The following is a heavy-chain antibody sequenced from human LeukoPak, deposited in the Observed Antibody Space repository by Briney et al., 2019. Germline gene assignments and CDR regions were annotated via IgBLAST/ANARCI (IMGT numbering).Heavy chain of an antibody. Sequence: PSETLSLTCTVSGGSISSYYWSWIRQPPGKGLEWIGYIYYSGSTNYNPSLKSRVTISVDTSKNQFSLKLSSVTAADTAVYYCARLLSSSTPDDAFDIWGQGTMVTVSS. CDR1: GGSISSYY. CDR2: IYYSGST. D-gene: IGHD6-13*01. CDR3: ARLLSSSTPDDAFDI. J-gene: IGHJ3*02. V-gene: IGHV4-59*01.